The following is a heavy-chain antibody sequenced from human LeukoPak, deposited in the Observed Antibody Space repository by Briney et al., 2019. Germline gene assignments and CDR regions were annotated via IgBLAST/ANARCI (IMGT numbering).Heavy chain of an antibody. CDR1: DDSFSNHY. CDR3: ARDLVTVTKGFDI. CDR2: ISYIGST. D-gene: IGHD4-17*01. Sequence: PSETLSLTRAVSDDSFSNHYWTLIPQPPRKGPGWIGYISYIGSTNYNPSLKSRVTISIDTSKNHFSLKLSSVTAADTAVYYCARDLVTVTKGFDIWGQGTMVSVSS. V-gene: IGHV4-59*11. J-gene: IGHJ3*02.